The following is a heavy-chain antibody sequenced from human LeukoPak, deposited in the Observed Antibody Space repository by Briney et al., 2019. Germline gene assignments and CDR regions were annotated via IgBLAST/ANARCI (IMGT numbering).Heavy chain of an antibody. CDR3: ARREVGATGHYWFDP. CDR2: IYYSGST. V-gene: IGHV4-59*08. D-gene: IGHD1-26*01. Sequence: PSETLSLTCTVSGGSISSYYWSSIRQPPGKGLEWIGYIYYSGSTNYNPSLKSRVTISVDTSKNQFSLKLSSVTAADTAVYYCARREVGATGHYWFDPWGQGTLVTVSS. CDR1: GGSISSYY. J-gene: IGHJ5*02.